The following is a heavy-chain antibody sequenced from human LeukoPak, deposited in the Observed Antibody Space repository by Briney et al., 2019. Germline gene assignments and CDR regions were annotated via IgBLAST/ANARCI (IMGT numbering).Heavy chain of an antibody. CDR1: GGTFSSYA. CDR3: AALLYCSSTSCYPFRLDY. V-gene: IGHV1-69*01. J-gene: IGHJ4*02. CDR2: IIPIFGTA. D-gene: IGHD2-2*01. Sequence: ASVKVSCKASGGTFSSYAISWVRQAPGQGLEWMGGIIPIFGTANYAQKFQGRVTITADESTSTAYMELSSLRSEDTAVYYCAALLYCSSTSCYPFRLDYWGQGTLVTVSS.